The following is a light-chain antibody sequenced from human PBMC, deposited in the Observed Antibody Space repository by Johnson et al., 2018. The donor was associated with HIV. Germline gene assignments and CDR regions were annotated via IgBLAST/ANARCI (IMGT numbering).Light chain of an antibody. J-gene: IGLJ1*01. CDR1: SSNIGKNY. V-gene: IGLV1-51*02. CDR2: ENK. Sequence: QSVLTQPPSVSAAPGQMVSISCSGSSSNIGKNYVSWYQQFPGTAPKLLIHENKKRPSGIPDRFSGSKSGTSATLGITGLQTGDEADYYCGTWDSSLSAFYVFGTGTKVTVL. CDR3: GTWDSSLSAFYV.